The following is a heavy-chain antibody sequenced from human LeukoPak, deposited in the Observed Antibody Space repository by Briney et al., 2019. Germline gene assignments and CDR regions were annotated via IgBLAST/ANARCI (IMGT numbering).Heavy chain of an antibody. V-gene: IGHV3-7*01. CDR1: GFTFSSYW. CDR3: ARDSYDFWSGYRQFDY. CDR2: IKQDGSEK. D-gene: IGHD3-3*01. J-gene: IGHJ4*02. Sequence: AGSLRLTCAASGFTFSSYWMSWVRQAPGKGLEWVANIKQDGSEKYYVDSVKGRFTISRDNAKNSLYLQMNSLRAEDTAVYYCARDSYDFWSGYRQFDYWGQGTLVTVSS.